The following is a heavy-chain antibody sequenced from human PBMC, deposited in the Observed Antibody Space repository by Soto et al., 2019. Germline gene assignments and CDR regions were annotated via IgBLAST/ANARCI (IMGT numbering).Heavy chain of an antibody. V-gene: IGHV4-30-4*01. CDR3: ARRWGGTFDI. Sequence: PSETLSLTCTVSGGSISSAAYCWSWIRQSPDKGLEWIGHIYDGGTTYSSPSLKGRVTISADTSETQFSLKLSSVTAADTAVYYCARRWGGTFDIWGQGTMVTVSS. CDR1: GGSISSAAYC. CDR2: IYDGGTT. J-gene: IGHJ3*02. D-gene: IGHD3-10*01.